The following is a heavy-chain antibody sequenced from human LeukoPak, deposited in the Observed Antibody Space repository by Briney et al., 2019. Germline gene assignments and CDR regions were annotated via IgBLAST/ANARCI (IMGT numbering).Heavy chain of an antibody. CDR1: GFTFSDHY. CDR3: ARQHSSVSSESKGYDH. Sequence: GGSLRLSCAASGFTFSDHYMSWIRQAPGKGLEWISYISFSHHTNYADSVKGRFTISRDDARNSLFLQMNSLRAEDTAVYYCARQHSSVSSESKGYDHWGQGTLVTVSS. V-gene: IGHV3-11*06. CDR2: ISFSHHT. D-gene: IGHD6-19*01. J-gene: IGHJ4*02.